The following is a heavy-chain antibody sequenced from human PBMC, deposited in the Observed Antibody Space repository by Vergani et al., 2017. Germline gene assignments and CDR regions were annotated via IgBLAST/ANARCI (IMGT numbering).Heavy chain of an antibody. CDR2: INPSGGST. D-gene: IGHD1-26*01. Sequence: QVQLVQSRAEVKKPGASVKVSCKASGYTFTSYYMHWVRPAPGQGREWMGIINPSGGSTSYAQKFQGRVTMTRDTSTSTVYMELSSLRSEDTAVYYFAGGDGATKDYFDDWGQGTLVTVSS. CDR3: AGGDGATKDYFDD. CDR1: GYTFTSYY. V-gene: IGHV1-46*03. J-gene: IGHJ4*02.